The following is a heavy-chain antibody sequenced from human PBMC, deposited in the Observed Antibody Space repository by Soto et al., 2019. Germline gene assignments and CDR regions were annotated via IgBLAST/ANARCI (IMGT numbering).Heavy chain of an antibody. CDR1: GLSISSDNL. J-gene: IGHJ4*02. V-gene: IGHV4-4*02. CDR2: IHHSGST. Sequence: QVQLQESGPGLVRPSGTVSLTCAVSGLSISSDNLWSWVRQPPGKGLEWIGEIHHSGSTNYNPSLKSRVTMSVVPSNDLFSLTLNSVTAADTAFYYCARDQGSHPGDWGQGTLVSVAS. D-gene: IGHD6-13*01. CDR3: ARDQGSHPGD.